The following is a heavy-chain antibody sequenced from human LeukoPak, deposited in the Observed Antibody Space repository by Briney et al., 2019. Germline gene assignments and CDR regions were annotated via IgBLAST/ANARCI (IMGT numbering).Heavy chain of an antibody. CDR3: ASAYYYDSSGREGDDY. J-gene: IGHJ4*02. CDR1: GFTFSDYY. CDR2: ISSSGSTI. Sequence: GGSLRLSCAASGFTFSDYYMSWIRQAPGKGLEWVSYISSSGSTIYYADSVKGRFTISRDNAKNSLYLQMNSLRAEDTAVYYCASAYYYDSSGREGDDYWGQGTLVTVSS. D-gene: IGHD3-22*01. V-gene: IGHV3-11*01.